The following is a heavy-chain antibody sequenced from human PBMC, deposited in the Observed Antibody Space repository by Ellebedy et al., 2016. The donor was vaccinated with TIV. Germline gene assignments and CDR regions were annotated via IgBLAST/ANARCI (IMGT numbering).Heavy chain of an antibody. V-gene: IGHV5-51*01. D-gene: IGHD5-18*01. CDR3: ASGAQYSYGLV. CDR1: GYSFTNNW. CDR2: IYPDDSDT. J-gene: IGHJ4*02. Sequence: GESLKISCKGSGYSFTNNWIGWVRQMPGKGLEWMGIIYPDDSDTRYSPSFEGQVTISADKSISTAYLQWSSLKASDTAMYYCASGAQYSYGLVWGQGTLVTVSS.